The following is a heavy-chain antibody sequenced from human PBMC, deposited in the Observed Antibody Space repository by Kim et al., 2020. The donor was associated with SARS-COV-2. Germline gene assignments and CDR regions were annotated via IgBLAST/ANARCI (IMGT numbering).Heavy chain of an antibody. CDR1: GFTFDDYA. CDR2: ISWNSGTI. D-gene: IGHD3-10*02. J-gene: IGHJ6*01. CDR3: AKSKLTMFQVVLYGRDV. V-gene: IGHV3-9*01. Sequence: GGSLRLSCAASGFTFDDYAMHWVRQAPGKGPEWVSGISWNSGTIGYADSVKGRFTISRDNAKNSLYLQMNSLRTEDTALYYCAKSKLTMFQVVLYGRDV.